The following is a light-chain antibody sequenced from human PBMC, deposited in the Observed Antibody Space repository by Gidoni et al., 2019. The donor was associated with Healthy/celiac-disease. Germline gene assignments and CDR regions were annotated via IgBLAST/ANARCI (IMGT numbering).Light chain of an antibody. CDR3: QQLNSYPLYT. V-gene: IGKV1-9*01. Sequence: DIQWTQSPSFLSASVGDRVTITCRASQGISSYLAWYQQKPGKAPQLLLYAASTLQSGVPSRFSSSGSGTEFTLTISSLQPEDFAAYYCQQLNSYPLYTFGQGTKLEIK. J-gene: IGKJ2*01. CDR2: AAS. CDR1: QGISSY.